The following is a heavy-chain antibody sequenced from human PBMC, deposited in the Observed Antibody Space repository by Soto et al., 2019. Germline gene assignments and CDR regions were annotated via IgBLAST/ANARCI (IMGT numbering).Heavy chain of an antibody. CDR2: IYSGGST. CDR3: ARTYGPPRIDY. J-gene: IGHJ4*02. D-gene: IGHD4-17*01. Sequence: EVQLVESGGGLVQPGGSLRLSCAASGYTVSSNYMSWVRQAPGKGLEWVSVIYSGGSTYYADSVKGRFTISRDNPKTTLYLQMNSLRAEDTAVYYRARTYGPPRIDYWGQGTLVTVSS. V-gene: IGHV3-66*01. CDR1: GYTVSSNY.